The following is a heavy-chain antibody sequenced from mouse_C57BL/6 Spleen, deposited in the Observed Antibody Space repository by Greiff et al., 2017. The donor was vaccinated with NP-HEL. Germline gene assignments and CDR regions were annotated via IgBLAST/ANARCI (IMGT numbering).Heavy chain of an antibody. CDR1: GYTFTSYW. V-gene: IGHV1-72*01. D-gene: IGHD1-1*01. CDR3: ARSARDLLLRWYFDV. J-gene: IGHJ1*03. CDR2: IDPNSGGT. Sequence: VQLQQSGAELVKPGASVKLSCKASGYTFTSYWMHWVKQRPGRGLEWIGRIDPNSGGTKYNEKFKSKATLTVNKPSSTAYMQLSSLTSEDSAVYYCARSARDLLLRWYFDVWGTGTTVTVSS.